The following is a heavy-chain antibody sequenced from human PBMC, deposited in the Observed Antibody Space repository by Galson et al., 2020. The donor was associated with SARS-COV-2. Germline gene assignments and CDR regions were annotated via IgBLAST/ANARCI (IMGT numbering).Heavy chain of an antibody. D-gene: IGHD2-21*02. CDR2: IDWDDDK. V-gene: IGHV2-70*04. Sequence: GPTLVKPTQTLTLTCTFSGFSISTSGMRVSWIRQPPGKALEWLARIDWDDDKFYNIFLKTRLTISKDTSKNQVVLTMTNMDPVDTATFYCARMVTPYYFDYWGQGTLVTVSS. CDR3: ARMVTPYYFDY. J-gene: IGHJ4*02. CDR1: GFSISTSGMR.